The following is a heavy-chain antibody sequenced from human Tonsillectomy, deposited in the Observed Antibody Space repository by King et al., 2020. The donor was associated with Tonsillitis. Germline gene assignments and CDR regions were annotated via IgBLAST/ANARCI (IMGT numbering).Heavy chain of an antibody. D-gene: IGHD4-17*01. V-gene: IGHV4-59*08. Sequence: QLQESGPGLVKPSETLSLTCTVSGGSISSYYWSWLRQPPGKGLEWIGYIYYSGSTNYNPSLKSRVTISVDTSKNQFSLKLSSVTAADTAVYYCARHLRGHDAFDIWGQGTMVTVSS. CDR3: ARHLRGHDAFDI. CDR2: IYYSGST. CDR1: GGSISSYY. J-gene: IGHJ3*02.